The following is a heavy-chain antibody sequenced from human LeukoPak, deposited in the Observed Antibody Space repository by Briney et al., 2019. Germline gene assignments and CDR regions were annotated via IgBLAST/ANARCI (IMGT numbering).Heavy chain of an antibody. CDR2: IYYSGST. D-gene: IGHD1-1*01. V-gene: IGHV4-30-4*07. CDR3: ARVGGLDGFDY. Sequence: SETLSLTCAVSGGSISSGGYSWRWLRQPPGKGLEWIGYIYYSGSTYYNPSLKSRVTISVDTSRNQFSLKLSSVTAADTAVYYCARVGGLDGFDYWGQGTLVTVSS. CDR1: GGSISSGGYS. J-gene: IGHJ4*02.